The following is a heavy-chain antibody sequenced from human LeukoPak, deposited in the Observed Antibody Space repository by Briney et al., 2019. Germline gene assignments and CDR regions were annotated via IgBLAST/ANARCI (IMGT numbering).Heavy chain of an antibody. D-gene: IGHD6-13*01. J-gene: IGHJ6*03. V-gene: IGHV3-48*01. CDR2: ISGSSAAI. Sequence: GGSLRLSCAASGFNFSNYAMNWVRQAPGKGLEWVSYISGSSAAIYYADSVEGRFTISRDKAKNSLYLQMNSLRAEDTAVYYCARDPSRGYNYYSYMDVWGKGTTVTVSS. CDR1: GFNFSNYA. CDR3: ARDPSRGYNYYSYMDV.